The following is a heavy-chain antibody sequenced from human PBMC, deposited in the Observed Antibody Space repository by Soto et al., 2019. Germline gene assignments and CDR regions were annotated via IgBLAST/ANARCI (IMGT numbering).Heavy chain of an antibody. CDR3: ARSPTFYHYVSGNSTF. D-gene: IGHD5-12*01. Sequence: PSVTLSLTCRIYGSSSSPYHLSLIRKKPGKGLEWIGEVNLSGNTYYNPSFKTRVTMSVDASKNQFSLKMGSLTAADTAIYYCARSPTFYHYVSGNSTFWVQRALVTVSS. CDR1: GSSSSPYH. CDR2: VNLSGNT. J-gene: IGHJ1*01. V-gene: IGHV4-34*01.